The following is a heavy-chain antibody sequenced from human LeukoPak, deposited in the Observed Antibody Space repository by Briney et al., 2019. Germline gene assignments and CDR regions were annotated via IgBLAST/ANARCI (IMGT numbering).Heavy chain of an antibody. D-gene: IGHD3-10*02. V-gene: IGHV3-48*03. J-gene: IGHJ6*04. Sequence: GGSLRLSCAASGFTFSSYEMNWVRQAPGKGLEWVSYFSSSSNTIYYADSVKGRFTISRDNAKNSLYLQMNSLRAEDTAVYYCAELGITMIGGVWGKGTTVTISS. CDR3: AELGITMIGGV. CDR2: FSSSSNTI. CDR1: GFTFSSYE.